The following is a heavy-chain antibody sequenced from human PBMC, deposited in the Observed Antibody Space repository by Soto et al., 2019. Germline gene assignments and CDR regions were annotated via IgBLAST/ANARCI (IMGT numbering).Heavy chain of an antibody. CDR1: GYTFTSYA. Sequence: GASVKVSCKASGYTFTSYAMHWVRQAPGQRLEWMGWINAGNGNTKYSQKFQGRVTITRDTSASTAYMELSSLRSEDTAVYYCARGRIAAAGTELLSWFDPWGQGTLVTVSS. J-gene: IGHJ5*02. V-gene: IGHV1-3*01. CDR3: ARGRIAAAGTELLSWFDP. CDR2: INAGNGNT. D-gene: IGHD6-13*01.